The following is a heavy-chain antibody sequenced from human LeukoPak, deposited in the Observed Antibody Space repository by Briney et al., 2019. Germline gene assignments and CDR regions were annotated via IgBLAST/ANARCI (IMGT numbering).Heavy chain of an antibody. CDR3: AKDAGRKYQLLTYFDY. V-gene: IGHV3-30*02. CDR2: IRYDGSNK. J-gene: IGHJ4*02. D-gene: IGHD2-2*01. Sequence: GGSLRLSCAASGFTFSSYGMHWVRQAPGKGLEWVAFIRYDGSNKYYADSVKGRFTIYRDNSKNTLYLQMNSLRAEDTAVYYCAKDAGRKYQLLTYFDYWGQGTLVTVSS. CDR1: GFTFSSYG.